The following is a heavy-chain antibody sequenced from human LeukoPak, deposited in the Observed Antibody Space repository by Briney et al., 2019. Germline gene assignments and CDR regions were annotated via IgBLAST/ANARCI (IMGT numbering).Heavy chain of an antibody. Sequence: ASVKVSCKASGYTFTGYYMHWVRQAPGQGLEWMGWINPNSGGTNYAQKFQGRVTMTRDTSISTAYMELSRLRSDDTAVYYCARGDMTTGGAFDIWGQGTMVTVSS. CDR1: GYTFTGYY. J-gene: IGHJ3*02. D-gene: IGHD2-15*01. CDR2: INPNSGGT. V-gene: IGHV1-2*02. CDR3: ARGDMTTGGAFDI.